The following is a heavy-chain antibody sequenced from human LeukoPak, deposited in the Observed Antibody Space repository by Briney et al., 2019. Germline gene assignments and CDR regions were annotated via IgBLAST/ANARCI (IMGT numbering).Heavy chain of an antibody. CDR2: ISYDGSNK. CDR1: GFTFSSYG. CDR3: ASEDCSSTSCYYDY. V-gene: IGHV3-30*03. D-gene: IGHD2-2*01. Sequence: GRSLRLSCAASGFTFSSYGMHWVRRAPAKGLEWVAVISYDGSNKYYADSVKGRFTISRDNSKNTLYLQMNSLRAEDTAVYYCASEDCSSTSCYYDYWGQGTLVTVSS. J-gene: IGHJ4*02.